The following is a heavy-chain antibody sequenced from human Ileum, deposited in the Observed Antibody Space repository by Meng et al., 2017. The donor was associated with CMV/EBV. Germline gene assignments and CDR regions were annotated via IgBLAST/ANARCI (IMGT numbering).Heavy chain of an antibody. Sequence: QLQLQESGPGLVKPSETLSLTCNVSSDSISSVAYYWAWLRQPPGKGLEWVGSIYYSGHSYYNPSLETRVTILIDTSKKHFSLKLTSVTAADMAVYFRATDPGGYWGQGTLVTVSS. CDR2: IYYSGHS. D-gene: IGHD1-14*01. CDR1: SDSISSVAYY. J-gene: IGHJ4*02. CDR3: ATDPGGY. V-gene: IGHV4-39*07.